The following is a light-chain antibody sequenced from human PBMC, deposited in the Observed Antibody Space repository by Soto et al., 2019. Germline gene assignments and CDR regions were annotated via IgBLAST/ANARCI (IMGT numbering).Light chain of an antibody. CDR3: QQRSNWPPIT. V-gene: IGKV3-15*01. CDR1: QSVNSN. J-gene: IGKJ5*01. Sequence: EIVMTQSPATLSVSPGERATLSCRASQSVNSNLAWYQQKPGQAPRLLIYGASSRATGIPARFSGSGSGTEFTLTITSLQSEDFAVYYCQQRSNWPPITFGHGTRLEIK. CDR2: GAS.